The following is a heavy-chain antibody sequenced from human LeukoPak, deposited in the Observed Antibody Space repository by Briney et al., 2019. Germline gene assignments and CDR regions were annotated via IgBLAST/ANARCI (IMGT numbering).Heavy chain of an antibody. J-gene: IGHJ4*02. CDR2: MNPNSGNT. Sequence: GASVKVSCKASGYTFTSYDINWVRQATGQGLEWMGWMNPNSGNTGYAQKFQGRVTMTRNTSISTAYMELSSLRSEGTAVYYCASGGSMVRGVNEDYWGQGTLVTVSS. CDR3: ASGGSMVRGVNEDY. V-gene: IGHV1-8*01. CDR1: GYTFTSYD. D-gene: IGHD3-10*01.